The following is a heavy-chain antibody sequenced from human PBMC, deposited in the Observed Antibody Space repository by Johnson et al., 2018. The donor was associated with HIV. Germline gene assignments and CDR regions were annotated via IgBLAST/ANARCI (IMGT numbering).Heavy chain of an antibody. V-gene: IGHV3-64*01. Sequence: YANSVKGRFTISRDNSKNTLYLQMGSLRAEDMAVYYCARGHGGTAFSPYLAFDIWGQGTMVTVSS. J-gene: IGHJ3*02. D-gene: IGHD4-23*01. CDR3: ARGHGGTAFSPYLAFDI.